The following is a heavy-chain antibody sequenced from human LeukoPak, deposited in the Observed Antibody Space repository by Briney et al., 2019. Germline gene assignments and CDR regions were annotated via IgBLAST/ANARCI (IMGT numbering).Heavy chain of an antibody. CDR3: AREGGGSGSYPPDI. D-gene: IGHD3-10*01. CDR1: GGSISSGSYY. Sequence: SSQTLSLTCTVSGGSISSGSYYWSWIRQPAGKGLEWIGSIYYSGSTYYNPSLKSRVTISVDTSKNQFSLKLSSVTAADTAVYYCAREGGGSGSYPPDIWGQGTMVTVSS. CDR2: IYYSGST. J-gene: IGHJ3*02. V-gene: IGHV4-61*02.